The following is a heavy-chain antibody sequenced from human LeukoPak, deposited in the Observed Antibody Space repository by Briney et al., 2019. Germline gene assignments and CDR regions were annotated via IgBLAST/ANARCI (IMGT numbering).Heavy chain of an antibody. V-gene: IGHV4-59*12. J-gene: IGHJ4*02. CDR1: GGSISSYY. Sequence: SETLSLTCTVSGGSISSYYWSWIRQPPGKGLEWIGYIYYSGSTNYNPSLKSRVTISVDTSKNQFSLKLSSVTAADTAVYYCAREVSDYDILTGWIDYWGQGALVSVSS. D-gene: IGHD3-9*01. CDR2: IYYSGST. CDR3: AREVSDYDILTGWIDY.